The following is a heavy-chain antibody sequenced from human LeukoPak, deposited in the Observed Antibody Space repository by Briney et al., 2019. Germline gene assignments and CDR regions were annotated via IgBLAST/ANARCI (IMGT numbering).Heavy chain of an antibody. CDR3: ARTPYCSRDCSSAEYFQH. V-gene: IGHV3-21*01. D-gene: IGHD2-21*02. Sequence: PGGSLRLSCTGSEFTFSSYSMNWVRQAPGKGLEWVSSVSGNSFYIYYADSVRGRFTISRDNAKNSLYLQMNSLTAEDTAVYYCARTPYCSRDCSSAEYFQHWGQGTLVTVSS. CDR2: VSGNSFYI. CDR1: EFTFSSYS. J-gene: IGHJ1*01.